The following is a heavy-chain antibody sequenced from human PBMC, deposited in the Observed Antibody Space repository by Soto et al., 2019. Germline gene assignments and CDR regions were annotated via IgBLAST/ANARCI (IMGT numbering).Heavy chain of an antibody. D-gene: IGHD3-3*01. V-gene: IGHV5-51*01. CDR3: ARQGGGGGFLKLLLDHGSENYYYGMDV. CDR2: IYPGDSDT. J-gene: IGHJ6*02. CDR1: GYSFTSYW. Sequence: GESLKISCKGSGYSFTSYWIGWVRQMPGKGLEWMGIIYPGDSDTRYSPSFQGQVTISADKSISTSYLQWSSLKASDTAMYYCARQGGGGGFLKLLLDHGSENYYYGMDVWGQGTTVTVSS.